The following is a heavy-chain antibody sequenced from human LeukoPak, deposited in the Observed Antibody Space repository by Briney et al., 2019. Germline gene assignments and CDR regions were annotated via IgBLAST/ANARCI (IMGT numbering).Heavy chain of an antibody. Sequence: SETLSLTCTVSGASLISYYWNWIRQPPGKGLEWIGYIYYNGSPNYNPSLKSRVTMSQDTSKNQFSLKLTSVTAADTAVYYCARDSCSYERSGYYHFDYWGQGSLVTVSS. V-gene: IGHV4-59*01. J-gene: IGHJ4*02. CDR2: IYYNGSP. D-gene: IGHD3-22*01. CDR1: GASLISYY. CDR3: ARDSCSYERSGYYHFDY.